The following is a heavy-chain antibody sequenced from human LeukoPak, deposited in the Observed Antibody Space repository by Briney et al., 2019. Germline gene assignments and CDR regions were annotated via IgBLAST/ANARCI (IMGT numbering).Heavy chain of an antibody. CDR3: AKTRLVVVAATLGYFDY. V-gene: IGHV3-23*01. D-gene: IGHD2-15*01. J-gene: IGHJ4*02. Sequence: GGSLRLSCAASGLTFSSYAMSWVRQAPGKGLEWVSAISGSGGSTYYADSVKGRFTISRDNSKNTLYLQMNSLRAEDTAVYYCAKTRLVVVAATLGYFDYWGQGTLVTVSS. CDR1: GLTFSSYA. CDR2: ISGSGGST.